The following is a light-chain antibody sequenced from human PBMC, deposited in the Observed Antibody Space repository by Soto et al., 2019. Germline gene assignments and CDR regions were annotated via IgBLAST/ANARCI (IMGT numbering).Light chain of an antibody. J-gene: IGKJ2*01. Sequence: DIVMTQTPLSLCVTPGQAATISCKSSQIARHTDGRTYLYWYRQKPSQPPHLPIYEGSNRFSGVPERFCGIGSGPDFALNISRVEADDVGIYYCMQNIDLPPTFGQGTKLEI. CDR1: QIARHTDGRTY. V-gene: IGKV2D-29*01. CDR2: EGS. CDR3: MQNIDLPPT.